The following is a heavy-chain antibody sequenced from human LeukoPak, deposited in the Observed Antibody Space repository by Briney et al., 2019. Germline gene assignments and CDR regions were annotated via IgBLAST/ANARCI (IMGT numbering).Heavy chain of an antibody. CDR3: AVGSGWWLEMPTSAFMDV. CDR2: IYTSGST. D-gene: IGHD2-15*01. Sequence: NPSETLSLTCTVSGGSISSGSYYWSWIRQPAGKGLEWIGRIYTSGSTNYNPSLKSRVTISVDTSKSQFSLKLSSVTAADTAVYYCAVGSGWWLEMPTSAFMDVWGKGTTVTVSS. V-gene: IGHV4-61*02. J-gene: IGHJ6*03. CDR1: GGSISSGSYY.